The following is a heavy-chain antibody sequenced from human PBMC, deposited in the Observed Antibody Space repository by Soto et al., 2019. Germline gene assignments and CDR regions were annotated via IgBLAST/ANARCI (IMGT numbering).Heavy chain of an antibody. Sequence: SETLSLTCAVYGGSFSGYYWSWIRQPPGKGLEWIGEINHSGSTNYNPSLKSRVTISVDTSKNQFSLKLSSVTAADTAVYYCARGRIRYCSGGSCISHGMDVWGQGTTVTVSS. D-gene: IGHD2-15*01. CDR2: INHSGST. CDR3: ARGRIRYCSGGSCISHGMDV. V-gene: IGHV4-34*01. J-gene: IGHJ6*02. CDR1: GGSFSGYY.